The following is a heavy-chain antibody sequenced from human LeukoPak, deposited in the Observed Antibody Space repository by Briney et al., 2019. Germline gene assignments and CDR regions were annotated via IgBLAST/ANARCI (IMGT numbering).Heavy chain of an antibody. CDR3: ASRYSSSWWNGFDL. J-gene: IGHJ3*01. CDR1: GFTFRSYD. Sequence: GGSLRLSCTASGFTFRSYDMLWVRQAPGKGLEWVAFIRYDGNNKFYVDSVKGRFTVSRDNFKSSLDLQMNSPRSEDTAMYYCASRYSSSWWNGFDLWGQGTMVTVSS. CDR2: IRYDGNNK. D-gene: IGHD6-6*01. V-gene: IGHV3-30*02.